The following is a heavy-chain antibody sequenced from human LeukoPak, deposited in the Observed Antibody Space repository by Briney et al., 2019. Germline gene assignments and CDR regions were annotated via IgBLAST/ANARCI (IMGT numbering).Heavy chain of an antibody. D-gene: IGHD5-12*01. CDR3: AKHQRGGYDSPSHY. V-gene: IGHV3-23*01. J-gene: IGHJ4*02. Sequence: GGSLRLSCSASGFTFSIYAMTWVRQAPGKGLEWVSSIGGSGGSTYYADSVKGRFTISRDTSKNTLYLQMNSLRAEDTAIYYCAKHQRGGYDSPSHYWGQRTLVTVSS. CDR2: IGGSGGST. CDR1: GFTFSIYA.